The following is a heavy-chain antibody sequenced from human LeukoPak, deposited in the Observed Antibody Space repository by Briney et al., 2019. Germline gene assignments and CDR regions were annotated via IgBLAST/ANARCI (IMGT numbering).Heavy chain of an antibody. Sequence: TGGSLRLSCAASGFTFSSYWMHWLRQAPGKGLVWVSRINSDGSSTNYADSVKGRFTISRDNAKNTLYLQMNSLRAEDTAVYYCARDLRYFDYLDYWGQGTLVTVSS. CDR3: ARDLRYFDYLDY. V-gene: IGHV3-74*01. CDR2: INSDGSST. J-gene: IGHJ4*02. CDR1: GFTFSSYW. D-gene: IGHD3-9*01.